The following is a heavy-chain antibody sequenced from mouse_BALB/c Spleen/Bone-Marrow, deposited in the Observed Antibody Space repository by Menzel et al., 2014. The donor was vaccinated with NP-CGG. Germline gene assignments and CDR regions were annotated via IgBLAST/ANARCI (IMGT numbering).Heavy chain of an antibody. Sequence: QVQLKESGAELVKPGASVKVACKASGYTFTEYIIHWIKPRSGQGLEWIGWFFPGSGFIKYNEKFKDKASLTADKSSSTVYMELSRLTSEDSAVYFCARHEDLDIRRRLGAMDYGGQGTSVTVSS. D-gene: IGHD2-12*01. CDR3: ARHEDLDIRRRLGAMDY. CDR1: GYTFTEYI. J-gene: IGHJ4*01. CDR2: FFPGSGFI. V-gene: IGHV1-62-2*01.